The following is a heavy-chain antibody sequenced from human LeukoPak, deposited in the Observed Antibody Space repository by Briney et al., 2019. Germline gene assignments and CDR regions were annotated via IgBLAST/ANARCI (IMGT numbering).Heavy chain of an antibody. D-gene: IGHD1-26*01. Sequence: VASVKVSCKASGYTFTGYYMHWVRQAPGQGLEWMGWINPNSGGTNYAQKFQGRVTMTGDTSISTAYMELSRLRSDDTAVYYCAKSRIVGAHCLDYWGQGTLVTVSS. V-gene: IGHV1-2*02. CDR1: GYTFTGYY. J-gene: IGHJ4*02. CDR3: AKSRIVGAHCLDY. CDR2: INPNSGGT.